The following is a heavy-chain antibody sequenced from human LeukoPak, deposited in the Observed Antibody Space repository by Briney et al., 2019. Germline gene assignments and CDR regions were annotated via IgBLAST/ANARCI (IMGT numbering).Heavy chain of an antibody. Sequence: ASVKVSCKASGYTFTAYYMHWVRQAPGQGLEWMGWINPNSGGTNYAQKFQGRVTMTRDTSISTAYMELRGLRSDDTAVYYCARGSALSGEELRANDYWGQGTLVSVSS. CDR2: INPNSGGT. V-gene: IGHV1-2*02. CDR1: GYTFTAYY. D-gene: IGHD1-7*01. J-gene: IGHJ4*02. CDR3: ARGSALSGEELRANDY.